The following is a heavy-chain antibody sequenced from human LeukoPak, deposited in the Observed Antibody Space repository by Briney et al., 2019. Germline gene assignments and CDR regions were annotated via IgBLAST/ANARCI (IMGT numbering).Heavy chain of an antibody. CDR1: GFTVSDNY. Sequence: GGSLRLSCAASGFTVSDNYMSWVRQAPGKGPEWVSLIYRGGGTSYADSVRGRFTISRDSSKNTLYLQMNSLRAEDTAVYYCARDPGIAAAGDYWGQGTLVTVSS. CDR2: IYRGGGT. CDR3: ARDPGIAAAGDY. J-gene: IGHJ4*02. D-gene: IGHD6-25*01. V-gene: IGHV3-66*01.